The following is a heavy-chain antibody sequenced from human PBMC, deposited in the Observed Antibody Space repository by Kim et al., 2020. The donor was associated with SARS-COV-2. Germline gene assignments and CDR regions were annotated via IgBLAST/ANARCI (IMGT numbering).Heavy chain of an antibody. Sequence: RRTNYADSVKGRFTISRDNAKSTLYLQMNSLRAEDTAVYFCVKNQEMDDYWGQGTLVTVSS. CDR2: RRT. V-gene: IGHV3-74*01. J-gene: IGHJ4*02. CDR3: VKNQEMDDY.